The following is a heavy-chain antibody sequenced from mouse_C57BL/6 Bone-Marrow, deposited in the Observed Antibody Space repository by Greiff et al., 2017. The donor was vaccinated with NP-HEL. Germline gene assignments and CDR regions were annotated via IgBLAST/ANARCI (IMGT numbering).Heavy chain of an antibody. CDR1: GFNIKDDY. CDR3: TTYDGSSLDY. D-gene: IGHD1-1*01. CDR2: IDPENGDT. Sequence: VQLQQSGAELVRPGASVKLSCTASGFNIKDDYMHWVKQRPEQGLEWIGWIDPENGDTEYASKFQGKATITADTSSNTAYLQLSSLTSEGTAVYYCTTYDGSSLDYWGQGTSVTVSS. V-gene: IGHV14-4*01. J-gene: IGHJ4*01.